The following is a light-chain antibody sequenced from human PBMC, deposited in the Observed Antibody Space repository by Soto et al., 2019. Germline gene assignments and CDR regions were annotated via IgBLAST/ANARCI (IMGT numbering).Light chain of an antibody. CDR1: SSDVGGYNY. CDR2: EVS. J-gene: IGLJ3*02. V-gene: IGLV2-14*01. Sequence: QSALTQPASVSGSPGQSITISCTGTSSDVGGYNYVSWYQQHPGKAPKLMIYEVSNRPSGVSNRFSGSKSGTTASLTISGLQAEDEDDYYCSSYTSSSTGVFGGGTKLTVL. CDR3: SSYTSSSTGV.